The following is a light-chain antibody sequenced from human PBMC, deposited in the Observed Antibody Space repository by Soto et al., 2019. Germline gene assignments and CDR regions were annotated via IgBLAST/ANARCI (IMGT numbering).Light chain of an antibody. V-gene: IGKV1-39*01. CDR2: LAS. CDR1: QKIHNF. CDR3: QQCFSNPRT. Sequence: DIQMTQSPSSLSASLGDRVTVTCRASQKIHNFVSWYQQKPGQAPKLLIFLASTLESGVPSRFDGRGAWTSVTLTISNLQPEDFANYDWQQCFSNPRTFGGGTKVEIQ. J-gene: IGKJ4*01.